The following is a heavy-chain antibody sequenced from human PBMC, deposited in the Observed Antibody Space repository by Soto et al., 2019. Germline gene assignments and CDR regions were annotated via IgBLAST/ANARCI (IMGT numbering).Heavy chain of an antibody. D-gene: IGHD6-6*01. V-gene: IGHV1-3*01. Sequence: ASVKVSCKASGYTFTSYAMHWVRQAPGQRLEWMGWINAGNGNTKYSQKFQGRVTITRDTSAGTAYMELGSLRSEDTAGYYCAREIAARPYYYYYYYMDVWGKGTTVTVSS. CDR3: AREIAARPYYYYYYYMDV. CDR1: GYTFTSYA. J-gene: IGHJ6*03. CDR2: INAGNGNT.